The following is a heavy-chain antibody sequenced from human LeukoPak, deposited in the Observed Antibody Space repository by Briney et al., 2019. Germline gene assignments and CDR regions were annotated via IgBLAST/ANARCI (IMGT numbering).Heavy chain of an antibody. Sequence: GGSLRLSCAASGFTFGDYAMSWVRQAPGKGLEWVGFIRSKAYGGTTEYAASVKGRFTNSRDDSKSIAYLQMNSLKTEDTAVYYCTRGDSSGYYNPTDYWGQGTLVTVSS. J-gene: IGHJ4*02. D-gene: IGHD3-22*01. CDR3: TRGDSSGYYNPTDY. CDR2: IRSKAYGGTT. V-gene: IGHV3-49*04. CDR1: GFTFGDYA.